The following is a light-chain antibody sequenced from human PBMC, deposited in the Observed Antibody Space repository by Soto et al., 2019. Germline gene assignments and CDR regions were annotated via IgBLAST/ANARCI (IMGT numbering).Light chain of an antibody. V-gene: IGKV1-39*01. CDR2: AAS. CDR1: QSISSY. CDR3: QQSYSTFSM. J-gene: IGKJ1*01. Sequence: DIQMTQSPSSLSASVGDRVTITCRASQSISSYLNWYQQKPGKAPKLLIYAASSLQSGVPSRFSGSGSRTDFTLTISSLQPQDFATYYCQQSYSTFSMFGQGTKVVIK.